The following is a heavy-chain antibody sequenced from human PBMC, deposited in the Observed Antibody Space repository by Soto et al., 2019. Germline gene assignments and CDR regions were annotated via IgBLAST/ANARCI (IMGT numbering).Heavy chain of an antibody. V-gene: IGHV3-23*01. CDR3: ATSGGGIAAAGYNWFDP. CDR1: RFTFSSYA. J-gene: IGHJ5*02. Sequence: GGSLRLSCAASRFTFSSYAMNWVRQAPGKGLEWVSTISGSGGNTYYADSVKGRFTISRDNSKNTLYLQMNSLRVEDTAVYYCATSGGGIAAAGYNWFDPWGQGTLVTVSS. D-gene: IGHD6-13*01. CDR2: ISGSGGNT.